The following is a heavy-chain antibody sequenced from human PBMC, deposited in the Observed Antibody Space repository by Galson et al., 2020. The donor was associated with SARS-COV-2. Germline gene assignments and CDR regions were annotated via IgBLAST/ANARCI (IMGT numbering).Heavy chain of an antibody. Sequence: SETLSITCTVSSGSITSYYWSWIRQPPGRGLEWIAFISYSGHTNYSPSLKSRVTISVDTYKNQFSLKLSSVTAADTTVYYCARHAAYCTGGSCESDFDSWGQGTLVTVSS. D-gene: IGHD2-15*01. CDR3: ARHAAYCTGGSCESDFDS. V-gene: IGHV4-59*08. CDR1: SGSITSYY. J-gene: IGHJ4*02. CDR2: ISYSGHT.